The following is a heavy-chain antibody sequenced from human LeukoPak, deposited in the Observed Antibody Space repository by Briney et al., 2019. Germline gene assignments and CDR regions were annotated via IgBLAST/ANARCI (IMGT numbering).Heavy chain of an antibody. V-gene: IGHV1-69*04. Sequence: SVKVSCKASGGTFSSYAISWVRQAPGQGLEWMGRIIPILGIANYAQKFQGRVTITADKSTSTAYMELSSLRSEDTAVYYCARGAVTTDYYYGMDVWGQGTTVTVSS. D-gene: IGHD4-17*01. CDR1: GGTFSSYA. J-gene: IGHJ6*02. CDR3: ARGAVTTDYYYGMDV. CDR2: IIPILGIA.